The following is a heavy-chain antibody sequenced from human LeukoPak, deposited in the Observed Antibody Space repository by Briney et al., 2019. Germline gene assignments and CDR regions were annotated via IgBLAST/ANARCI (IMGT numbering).Heavy chain of an antibody. D-gene: IGHD2-15*01. CDR3: ARVLRYCSGGNCYSGGLGYMDV. CDR1: GFTFSSYW. Sequence: GGSLRLSCAASGFTFSSYWMSWVRQAPGKGLEWVSGISWNSGSIGYADSVKGRFTISRDNAKNSLFLQMNSLRAEDTAVYYCARVLRYCSGGNCYSGGLGYMDVWGKGTTVTISS. V-gene: IGHV3-20*04. J-gene: IGHJ6*03. CDR2: ISWNSGSI.